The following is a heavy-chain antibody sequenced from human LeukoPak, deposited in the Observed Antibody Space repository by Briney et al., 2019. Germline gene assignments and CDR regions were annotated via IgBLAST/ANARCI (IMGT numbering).Heavy chain of an antibody. Sequence: GGSLRLSCAASGFTFDDYAMHWVRHAPGKGLEWVSGNSWNSGSIGYADSVKGRFTISRDNAKNSLYLQMNSLRAEDTALYYCAKAFEYSSSYFDYWGQGTLVTVSS. CDR3: AKAFEYSSSYFDY. D-gene: IGHD6-6*01. J-gene: IGHJ4*02. V-gene: IGHV3-9*01. CDR1: GFTFDDYA. CDR2: NSWNSGSI.